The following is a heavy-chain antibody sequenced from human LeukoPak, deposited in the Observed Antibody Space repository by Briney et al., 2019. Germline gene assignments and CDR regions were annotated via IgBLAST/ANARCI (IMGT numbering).Heavy chain of an antibody. CDR2: IYYSGAT. CDR1: GYSISSGYY. V-gene: IGHV4-38-2*02. D-gene: IGHD5-18*01. Sequence: SETLSLTCTVSGYSISSGYYWGWIRQPPGKGLEWIGSIYYSGATHYSPSLESRVTISVDTSKNQFSLKLASVTAADTAIYYCAKGAGGFSYYNWFDPWGQGTLVTVSS. CDR3: AKGAGGFSYYNWFDP. J-gene: IGHJ5*02.